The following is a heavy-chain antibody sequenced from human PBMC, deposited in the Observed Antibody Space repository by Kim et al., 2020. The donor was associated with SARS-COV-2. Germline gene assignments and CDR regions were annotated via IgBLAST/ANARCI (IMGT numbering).Heavy chain of an antibody. CDR2: IDANGRNT. V-gene: IGHV3-23*01. CDR1: GFTFSTYA. CDR3: AKDIRRSGGWFSIDY. J-gene: IGHJ4*02. D-gene: IGHD6-19*01. Sequence: GGSLRLSCAASGFTFSTYAMSWVRQAPGKGLEWVSGIDANGRNTYYADSVKGRFTISRDNSKNTLYLQVNSLRADDTAVYYCAKDIRRSGGWFSIDYWGQGSLVTVSS.